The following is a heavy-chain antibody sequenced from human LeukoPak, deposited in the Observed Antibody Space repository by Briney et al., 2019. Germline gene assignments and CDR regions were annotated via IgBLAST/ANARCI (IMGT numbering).Heavy chain of an antibody. D-gene: IGHD6-13*01. CDR2: IYSDGST. CDR3: ARGMIAAADRDAFDI. J-gene: IGHJ3*02. Sequence: GGSLRLSCAASGFTVSSNYMSWVRQAPGKGLEWVSVIYSDGSTYYADSVKGRFTISRDNSKNTLYLQMNSLRAEDTAVYYCARGMIAAADRDAFDIWGQGTMVTVSS. CDR1: GFTVSSNY. V-gene: IGHV3-53*01.